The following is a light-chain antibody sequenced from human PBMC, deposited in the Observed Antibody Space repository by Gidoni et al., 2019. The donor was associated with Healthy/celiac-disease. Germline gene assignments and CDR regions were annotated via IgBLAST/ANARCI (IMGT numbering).Light chain of an antibody. Sequence: EIVLTQSPATLSLSPGERATLSCRASQSVSSYLAWYQQKPGQAPRLLIYDASNRATGIPARFSGSGSGTDFTLTISSLEPEDFAVYYCQQRSNWPMCSFGQGTKLEFK. V-gene: IGKV3-11*01. CDR3: QQRSNWPMCS. CDR2: DAS. CDR1: QSVSSY. J-gene: IGKJ2*04.